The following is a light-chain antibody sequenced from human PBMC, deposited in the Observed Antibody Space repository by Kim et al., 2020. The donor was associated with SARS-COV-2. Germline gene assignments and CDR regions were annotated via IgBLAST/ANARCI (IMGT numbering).Light chain of an antibody. V-gene: IGKV3-20*01. Sequence: LSPGERDTLSCRASQSVSSSYLAWYQQKPGQAPRLLIYGASSRATGIADRFSGSGSGTDFTLTISRLEPEDFAVYYCQQYGSSPYTFGQGTKLEI. CDR2: GAS. J-gene: IGKJ2*01. CDR3: QQYGSSPYT. CDR1: QSVSSSY.